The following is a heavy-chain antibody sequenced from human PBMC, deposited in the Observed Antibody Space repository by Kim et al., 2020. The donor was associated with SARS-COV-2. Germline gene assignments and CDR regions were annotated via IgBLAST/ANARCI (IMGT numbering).Heavy chain of an antibody. Sequence: GGSLRLSCAASGFTFSSYGMHWVRQAPGKGLEWVAVISYDGNNKYYGDSVKGRFTISRDNSKNTLDLQMNSLRAEDTAVYYCAKSEGALWGPFDLWGQGTMVTVSS. D-gene: IGHD1-26*01. CDR2: ISYDGNNK. CDR3: AKSEGALWGPFDL. V-gene: IGHV3-30*18. CDR1: GFTFSSYG. J-gene: IGHJ3*01.